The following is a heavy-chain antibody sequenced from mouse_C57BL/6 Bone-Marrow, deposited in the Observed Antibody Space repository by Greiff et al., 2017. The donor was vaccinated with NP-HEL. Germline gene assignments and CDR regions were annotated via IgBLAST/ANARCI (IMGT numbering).Heavy chain of an antibody. Sequence: QVQLQQSGPGLVQPSQSLSITCTVSGFSLTSYGVHWVRQSPGKGLEWLGVIWRGGGTDYNAACMSRLGITTDNSKSQVFFKMNSLQAADAAIYYCAKKGGNLYAMDYWGQGTSVTVAS. CDR3: AKKGGNLYAMDY. J-gene: IGHJ4*01. V-gene: IGHV2-5*01. CDR2: IWRGGGT. D-gene: IGHD2-1*01. CDR1: GFSLTSYG.